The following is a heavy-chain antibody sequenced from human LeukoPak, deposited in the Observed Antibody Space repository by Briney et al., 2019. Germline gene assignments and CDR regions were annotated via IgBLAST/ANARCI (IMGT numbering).Heavy chain of an antibody. V-gene: IGHV4-59*01. J-gene: IGHJ6*02. D-gene: IGHD3-10*01. Sequence: PSETLSLTCTVSGGSINNYYWRWTRQSPGKGLEWIGYIYYTGSTYYNPSLKSRVTMSVDTSKNQFSLHLSSVTAADTAVYYCARETAAASGSNYFYSGMDVWGQGTTVTVSS. CDR3: ARETAAASGSNYFYSGMDV. CDR2: IYYTGST. CDR1: GGSINNYY.